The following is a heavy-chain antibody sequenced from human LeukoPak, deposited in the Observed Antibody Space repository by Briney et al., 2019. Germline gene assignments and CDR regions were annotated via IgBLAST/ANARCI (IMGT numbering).Heavy chain of an antibody. CDR3: ATLVDGSGSYYYFDAFDN. CDR1: GYTLTELS. Sequence: ASVKVSCKVSGYTLTELSMHWVRQAPGKGLEWMGGFDPEDGETIYAQKFQGRVTMTEDTSTDTAYMELSSLRSEDTAVYYCATLVDGSGSYYYFDAFDNWGQGTMVTVSS. CDR2: FDPEDGET. V-gene: IGHV1-24*01. J-gene: IGHJ3*02. D-gene: IGHD3-10*01.